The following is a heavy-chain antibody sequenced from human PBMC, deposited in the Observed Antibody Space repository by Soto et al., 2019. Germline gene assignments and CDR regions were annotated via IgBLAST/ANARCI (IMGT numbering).Heavy chain of an antibody. V-gene: IGHV5-10-1*01. Sequence: GESLKISCKGSGYSFTSYWISWVRQMPGKGLEWMGRIDPSDSYTNYSPSFQGHVTISADKSISTAYLQWSSLKASDTAMYYCARSDIVVVPAAMGRSDIDYWGQGTLVTVSS. J-gene: IGHJ4*02. CDR1: GYSFTSYW. D-gene: IGHD2-2*01. CDR3: ARSDIVVVPAAMGRSDIDY. CDR2: IDPSDSYT.